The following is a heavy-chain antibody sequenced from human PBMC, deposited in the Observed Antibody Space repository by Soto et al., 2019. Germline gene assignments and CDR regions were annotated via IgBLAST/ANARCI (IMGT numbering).Heavy chain of an antibody. CDR3: APWMIFGVCNN. J-gene: IGHJ4*02. D-gene: IGHD3-3*01. CDR1: GFTFSSYT. CDR2: ITGSGGNT. Sequence: EVQLLESGGGLVQPGGSLRLSCAASGFTFSSYTMSWVRQAPGKGLEWVSAITGSGGNTYYADSVKGRFTISRDNSKDTLYLQMNSLRAEDTAVYYFAPWMIFGVCNNWGQGTLVTVSS. V-gene: IGHV3-23*01.